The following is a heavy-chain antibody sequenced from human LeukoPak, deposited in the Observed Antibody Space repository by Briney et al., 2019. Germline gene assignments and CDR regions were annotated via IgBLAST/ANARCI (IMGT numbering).Heavy chain of an antibody. J-gene: IGHJ5*02. CDR1: GGSFSGYY. Sequence: PSETLSLTCAVYGGSFSGYYWSWIRQPPGKGLEWIGEINHSGSTNYNPSLKSRVTISVDTSKNQFSLKLSSVTAADTAVYYCARRPILYCSSNSCYQRLGWFDPWGQGTLVTVSS. D-gene: IGHD2-2*01. CDR2: INHSGST. V-gene: IGHV4-34*01. CDR3: ARRPILYCSSNSCYQRLGWFDP.